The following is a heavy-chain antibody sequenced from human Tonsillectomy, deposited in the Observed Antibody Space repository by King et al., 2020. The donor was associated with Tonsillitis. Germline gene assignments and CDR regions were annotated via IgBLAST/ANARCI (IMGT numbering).Heavy chain of an antibody. CDR3: ARDHYDFWSGYYATLSVYFDY. V-gene: IGHV3-64*01. CDR2: ISSNGGST. D-gene: IGHD3-3*01. Sequence: VQLVESGGGLVQPGGSLRLSCAASGFTFSSYAMHWVRQAPGKGLEYVSAISSNGGSTYYANSVKGRFTISRDNSKNTLYLQMGSLRAEDMAVYYCARDHYDFWSGYYATLSVYFDYWGQGTLVTVSS. CDR1: GFTFSSYA. J-gene: IGHJ4*02.